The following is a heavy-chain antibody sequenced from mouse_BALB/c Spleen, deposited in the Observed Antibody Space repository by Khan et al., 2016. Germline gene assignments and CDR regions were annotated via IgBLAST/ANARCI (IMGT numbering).Heavy chain of an antibody. CDR1: GFNIKDNY. Sequence: VQLKESGAELVRPGASVKLSCKASGFNIKDNYMHWVKQRPEQGLECIGWIDPENGNTIYAPKFQGKASITADTSSNTAYLQHSSLTSEDTAVYYWAGRDYGNYAAYWGQGALVTVSA. V-gene: IGHV14-1*02. CDR3: AGRDYGNYAAY. CDR2: IDPENGNT. D-gene: IGHD2-1*01. J-gene: IGHJ3*01.